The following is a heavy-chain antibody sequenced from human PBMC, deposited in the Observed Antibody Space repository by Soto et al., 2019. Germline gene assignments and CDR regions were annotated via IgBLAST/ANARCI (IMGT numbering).Heavy chain of an antibody. Sequence: QVQLVESGGGVVQPGRSLRLSCAASGFTFSSYGMHWVRQAPGKGLEWVAVISYDGSNKYYADSVKGRFTISRDNSKNTLYLQMNSLRAEDTAVYYCAKWAGSVVTGDAFDIWGQGTMVTVSS. CDR3: AKWAGSVVTGDAFDI. CDR1: GFTFSSYG. J-gene: IGHJ3*02. V-gene: IGHV3-30*18. D-gene: IGHD2-2*01. CDR2: ISYDGSNK.